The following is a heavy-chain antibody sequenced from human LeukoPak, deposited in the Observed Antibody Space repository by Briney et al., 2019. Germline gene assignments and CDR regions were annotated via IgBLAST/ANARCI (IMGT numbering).Heavy chain of an antibody. CDR3: ARKVRYLATIRYYYYMDV. Sequence: ADTLSLTCTVSGYSIGIGYYWGWMRQPPGKGLEWTVIIYHSGSTYYNPCLKSRVTIALDTSKNHFSLNLSSVTADDPAVYYCARKVRYLATIRYYYYMDVWGKGTTVTVSS. CDR2: IYHSGST. V-gene: IGHV4-38-2*02. J-gene: IGHJ6*03. D-gene: IGHD5-12*01. CDR1: GYSIGIGYY.